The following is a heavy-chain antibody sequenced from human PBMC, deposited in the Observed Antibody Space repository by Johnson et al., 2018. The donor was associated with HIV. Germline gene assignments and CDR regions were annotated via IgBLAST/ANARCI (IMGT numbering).Heavy chain of an antibody. D-gene: IGHD3-3*01. V-gene: IGHV3-30*04. CDR1: GFTLRSYA. J-gene: IGHJ3*02. Sequence: QVQLVESGGGVVQPGRSLRLSCGASGFTLRSYAMHWVRQAPGKGLEWVAVISYDESNKYYVDSVKGRFTISRDNSKNTLYLQMNSLRAEDTAVYYCARDRAYYDFWSGYPENDDAFDIWGPGTLVTVSS. CDR2: ISYDESNK. CDR3: ARDRAYYDFWSGYPENDDAFDI.